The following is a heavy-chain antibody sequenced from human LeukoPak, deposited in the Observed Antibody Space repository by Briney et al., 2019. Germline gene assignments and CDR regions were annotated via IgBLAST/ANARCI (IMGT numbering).Heavy chain of an antibody. Sequence: ASVKVSCKASGYTFTSYGISWVRQAPGQGLEWMGWISAYNGNTNYAQKLQGRVTMTTDTSTSTAYMELRSLRSDDTAVYYCARSAQDYYDSSVNGGELCWFDPWGQGTLVTVSS. V-gene: IGHV1-18*01. CDR2: ISAYNGNT. J-gene: IGHJ5*02. CDR3: ARSAQDYYDSSVNGGELCWFDP. D-gene: IGHD3-22*01. CDR1: GYTFTSYG.